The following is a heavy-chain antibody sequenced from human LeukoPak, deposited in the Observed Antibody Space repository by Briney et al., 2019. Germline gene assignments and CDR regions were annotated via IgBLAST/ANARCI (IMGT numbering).Heavy chain of an antibody. CDR1: GGSFSGYY. V-gene: IGHV4-34*01. D-gene: IGHD3-3*01. CDR3: ARVAVITIFGVVISNYMDV. Sequence: SETLSLTCAVCGGSFSGYYWSWIRQPPGKGLEWIGEINHSGSTNYNPSLKSRVTISVDTSKNQFSLKLSSVTAADTAVYYCARVAVITIFGVVISNYMDVWGKGTTVTVSS. J-gene: IGHJ6*03. CDR2: INHSGST.